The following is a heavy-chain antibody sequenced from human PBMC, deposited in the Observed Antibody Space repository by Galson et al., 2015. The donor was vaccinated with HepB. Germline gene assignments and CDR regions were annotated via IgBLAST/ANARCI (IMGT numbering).Heavy chain of an antibody. D-gene: IGHD6-19*01. CDR2: ISYDGRNQ. Sequence: SLRLSCAASGFTLSSYAIHWVRQAPGKGLEWVTVISYDGRNQNYADSVMGRFTISRDNSKDTVYLQMSSLRADDTAVYYCARDSGYVSGWYADRGGFDYWGQGTLVTVSS. CDR1: GFTLSSYA. V-gene: IGHV3-30*03. J-gene: IGHJ4*02. CDR3: ARDSGYVSGWYADRGGFDY.